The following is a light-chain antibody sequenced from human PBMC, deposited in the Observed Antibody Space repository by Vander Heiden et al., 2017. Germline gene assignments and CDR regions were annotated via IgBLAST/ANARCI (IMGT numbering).Light chain of an antibody. CDR1: QSISSY. V-gene: IGKV1-39*01. Sequence: DIQMTQSPSSLSASVGDSVTITCRAGQSISSYLNWYQPKPGKAPKLLIYAASSLQSGVPSRFSGSGSGTDFTLTISSLQPEDFATYDCQQSDSTPLTFGGGTKVEIK. CDR2: AAS. J-gene: IGKJ4*01. CDR3: QQSDSTPLT.